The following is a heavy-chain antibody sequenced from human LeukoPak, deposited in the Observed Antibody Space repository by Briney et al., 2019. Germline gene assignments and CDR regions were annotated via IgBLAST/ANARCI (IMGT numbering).Heavy chain of an antibody. J-gene: IGHJ5*02. CDR1: GGSMSSYY. V-gene: IGHV4-4*07. CDR2: IYTSGST. D-gene: IGHD3-10*02. Sequence: SETLSLTCTVSGGSMSSYYWSWIRQPTGKGLEWIGRIYTSGSTNYNPSLKSRVTMSVDTSKNLFSLKLNSVTAADTAVYYCARAPTFGYWFDPWGQGTLVTVSS. CDR3: ARAPTFGYWFDP.